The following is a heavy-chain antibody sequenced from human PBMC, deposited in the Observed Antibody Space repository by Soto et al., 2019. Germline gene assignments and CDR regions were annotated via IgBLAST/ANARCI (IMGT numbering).Heavy chain of an antibody. CDR3: ARDNGGGDY. J-gene: IGHJ4*02. V-gene: IGHV3-7*03. CDR1: GFTLSRYW. Sequence: VGSLRLSCAASGFTLSRYWMSWVRQAPGKGLEWVANIKQDGSEKYYVDSVAGRFTISRDNAKNSLYLQMDSLRAEDTAVYYCARDNGGGDYWGQGTLVTVSS. D-gene: IGHD2-8*01. CDR2: IKQDGSEK.